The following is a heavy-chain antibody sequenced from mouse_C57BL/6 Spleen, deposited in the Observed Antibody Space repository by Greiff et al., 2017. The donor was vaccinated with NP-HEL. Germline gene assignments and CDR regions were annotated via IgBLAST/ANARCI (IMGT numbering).Heavy chain of an antibody. J-gene: IGHJ3*01. V-gene: IGHV1-50*01. CDR2: IDPSDSYT. CDR3: ALTGPFAY. Sequence: QVQLQQPGAELVKPGASVKLSCKASGYTFTSYWMQWVKQRPGQGLEWIGGIDPSDSYTNYNQKFKGKATLTVDTSSSTAYMQLSSLTSEDSAVYYCALTGPFAYWGQGTLVTVSA. D-gene: IGHD4-1*01. CDR1: GYTFTSYW.